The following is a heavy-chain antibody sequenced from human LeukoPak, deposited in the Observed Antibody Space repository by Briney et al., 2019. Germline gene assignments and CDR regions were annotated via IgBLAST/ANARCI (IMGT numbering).Heavy chain of an antibody. D-gene: IGHD6-13*01. CDR3: ATQKGGYSSSWYDY. CDR1: GYTFTGYY. J-gene: IGHJ4*02. Sequence: ASVKVSCKASGYTFTGYYMHWVRQAPGKGLEWMGGFDPEDGETIYAQKFQGRVTMTEDTSTDTAYMELSSLRSEDTAVYYCATQKGGYSSSWYDYWGQGTLVTVSS. V-gene: IGHV1-24*01. CDR2: FDPEDGET.